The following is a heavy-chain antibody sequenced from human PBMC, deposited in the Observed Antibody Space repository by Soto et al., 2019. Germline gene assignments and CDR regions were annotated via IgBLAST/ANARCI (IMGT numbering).Heavy chain of an antibody. J-gene: IGHJ3*02. V-gene: IGHV3-11*01. Sequence: GGSLRLSCAASTFTFSDYYMIWIRQAPGKGLEWVSYISSSGTDKYDADSVKGRFTISRDNTKNSLYLQMSNLRAEDTALYYCARVYSDAFDIWGQGTMVTVSS. CDR3: ARVYSDAFDI. D-gene: IGHD2-8*01. CDR2: ISSSGTDK. CDR1: TFTFSDYY.